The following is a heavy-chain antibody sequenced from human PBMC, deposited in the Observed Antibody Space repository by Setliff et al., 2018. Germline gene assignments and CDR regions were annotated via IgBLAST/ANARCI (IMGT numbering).Heavy chain of an antibody. CDR2: ISPSGST. V-gene: IGHV4-61*09. CDR1: GASITSGGFY. Sequence: PSETLSLTCSVSGASITSGGFYWTWIRQPAGKGLEWIGHISPSGSTTYNPSVKSRVTISLDTSKNHFSLKLDSVTAADTALYYCARSPSSGACWNPRPCYSDYWARGTLVTVSS. J-gene: IGHJ4*02. CDR3: ARSPSSGACWNPRPCYSDY. D-gene: IGHD1-26*01.